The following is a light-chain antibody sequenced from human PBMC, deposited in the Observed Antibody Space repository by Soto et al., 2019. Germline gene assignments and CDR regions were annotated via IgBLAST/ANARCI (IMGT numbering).Light chain of an antibody. J-gene: IGKJ3*01. CDR2: DSS. CDR1: QEIEA. CDR3: QQYDEFPL. Sequence: DIHLTQSPSSLSASVGDRVSITCHATQEIEAIDWYQQKTGKAAKLLIYDSSNLETGVTPMFSVSGSGTDFIFTISSLQPEDIATYFCQQYDEFPLFGQGTTFNIK. V-gene: IGKV1-33*01.